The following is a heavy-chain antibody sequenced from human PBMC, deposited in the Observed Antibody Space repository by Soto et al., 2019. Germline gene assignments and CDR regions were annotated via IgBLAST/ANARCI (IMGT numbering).Heavy chain of an antibody. CDR3: AKGYLSRVKNAFDI. Sequence: GGSLRLSCAASGFTFNNYAMSWVRQAPGKGLDWVSTISDSGGSAYYAASVKGRFTISRDNSKNTLYLQMNSLRAEDTAVYYCAKGYLSRVKNAFDIRAQRTTVTVSS. J-gene: IGHJ3*02. D-gene: IGHD3-16*02. CDR1: GFTFNNYA. V-gene: IGHV3-23*01. CDR2: ISDSGGSA.